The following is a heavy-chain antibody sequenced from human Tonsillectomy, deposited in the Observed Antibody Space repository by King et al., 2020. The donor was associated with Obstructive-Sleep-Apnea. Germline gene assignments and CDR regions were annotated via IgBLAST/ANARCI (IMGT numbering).Heavy chain of an antibody. V-gene: IGHV4-34*01. J-gene: IGHJ4*02. CDR2: INHSGST. Sequence: VQLQQWGAGLLKPSETLSLTCAVYGGSFSGYYWSWIRQPPGKGLEWIGEINHSGSTNYNPSLKSRVTITVDTSKNQFSLTLSSVTAADTAVYYCARGSSGPPFDYWGQGTLVTVSS. CDR3: ARGSSGPPFDY. CDR1: GGSFSGYY.